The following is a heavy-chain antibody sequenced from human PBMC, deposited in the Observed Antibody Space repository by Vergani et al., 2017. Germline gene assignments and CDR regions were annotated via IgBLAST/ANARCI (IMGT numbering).Heavy chain of an antibody. Sequence: EVQLVQSGAEVKEPGATVKISCKVSGYIFTIYYIHWVQQAPGKGLEWRGLVDPEDDETIYAEKFQGRGTITADTSTDTAYMELSSLRAEDTAVYYCATGGYCRGDSCXSAVPKSANWFDPWGQGTLVTVSS. V-gene: IGHV1-69-2*01. CDR2: VDPEDDET. CDR3: ATGGYCRGDSCXSAVPKSANWFDP. D-gene: IGHD2-15*01. J-gene: IGHJ5*02. CDR1: GYIFTIYY.